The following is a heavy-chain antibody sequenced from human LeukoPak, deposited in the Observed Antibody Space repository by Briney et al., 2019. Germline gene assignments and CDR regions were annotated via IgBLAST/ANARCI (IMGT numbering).Heavy chain of an antibody. CDR2: ISWNSGSI. CDR3: TKEKEAVAGFDY. D-gene: IGHD6-19*01. CDR1: GFTFDDYA. Sequence: GGSLRLSCAASGFTFDDYAMHWVRQAPGKGLEWVSGISWNSGSIGYADSVKGRFTISRDNAKDSLYLQMNSLRPEDTALYYCTKEKEAVAGFDYWGQGTLVTVSS. J-gene: IGHJ4*02. V-gene: IGHV3-9*01.